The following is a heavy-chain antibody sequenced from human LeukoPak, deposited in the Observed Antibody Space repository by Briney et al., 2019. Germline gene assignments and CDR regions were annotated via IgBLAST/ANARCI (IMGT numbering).Heavy chain of an antibody. CDR2: ISSSGSTI. V-gene: IGHV3-48*03. CDR1: GFTFSSYE. J-gene: IGHJ4*02. D-gene: IGHD5-12*01. CDR3: ARELRDIVATTFDY. Sequence: GGSLRLSCAAPGFTFSSYEMNWVRQAPGKGLGWVSYISSSGSTIYYADSVKGRFTISRDNAKNSLYLQMNSLRAEDTAVYYCARELRDIVATTFDYWGQGTLVTVSS.